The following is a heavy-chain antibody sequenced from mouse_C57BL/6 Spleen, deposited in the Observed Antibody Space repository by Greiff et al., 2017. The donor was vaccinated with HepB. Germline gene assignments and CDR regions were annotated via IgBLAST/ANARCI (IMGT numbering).Heavy chain of an antibody. Sequence: VKLMESGPELVKPGASVKISCKASGYSFTSYYIHWVKQRPGQGLEWIGWIYPGSGNTKYNEKFKGKATLTADTSSSTAYMQLSSLTSEDSAVYYCARRAYYSNYVGYFDVWGTGTTVTVSS. D-gene: IGHD2-5*01. J-gene: IGHJ1*03. V-gene: IGHV1-66*01. CDR1: GYSFTSYY. CDR3: ARRAYYSNYVGYFDV. CDR2: IYPGSGNT.